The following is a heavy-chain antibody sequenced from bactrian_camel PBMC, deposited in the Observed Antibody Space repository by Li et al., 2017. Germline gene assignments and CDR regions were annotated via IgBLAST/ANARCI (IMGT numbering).Heavy chain of an antibody. CDR3: SQSPNYGLAC. V-gene: IGHV3S31*01. D-gene: IGHD5*01. CDR1: GFTFSSYA. CDR2: ISSGGSST. J-gene: IGHJ4*01. Sequence: VQLVESGGGLVQHGGSLRLSCAASGFTFSSYAMSWGRQAPGKGLEWVSAISSGGSSTYYADSVKGRFTISRDNAKNTLYLQLNSLKTEDTSVYYCSQSPNYGLACRGQGTQVTVS.